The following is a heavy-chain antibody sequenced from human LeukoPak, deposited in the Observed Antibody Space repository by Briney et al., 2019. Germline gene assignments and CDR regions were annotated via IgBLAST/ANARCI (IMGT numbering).Heavy chain of an antibody. Sequence: SQTLSLTCTVSGGSISSGGYYWSWIRQHPGKGLEWIGYIYYSGSTYYNPSLKSRVTISVDTSKNQFSLKLSSVTAADTAVYYCAREVGGSYADWFDPWGQGTLVTVSS. V-gene: IGHV4-30-4*08. CDR2: IYYSGST. D-gene: IGHD1-26*01. CDR3: AREVGGSYADWFDP. CDR1: GGSISSGGYY. J-gene: IGHJ5*02.